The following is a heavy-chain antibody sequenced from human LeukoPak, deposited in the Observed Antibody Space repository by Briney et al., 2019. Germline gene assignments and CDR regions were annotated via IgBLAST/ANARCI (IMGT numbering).Heavy chain of an antibody. V-gene: IGHV3-23*01. Sequence: GGSLRLSCAASGFTFSSYAMSWVRQAPGKGLEWVSAISGSGGSTYYADSVKGRFTISRDNSKNTLYLQMNSLRAEDTAVYYCAKIYGSGSYSRGGAFDIWGQGTMVTVSS. J-gene: IGHJ3*02. CDR3: AKIYGSGSYSRGGAFDI. CDR1: GFTFSSYA. CDR2: ISGSGGST. D-gene: IGHD3-10*01.